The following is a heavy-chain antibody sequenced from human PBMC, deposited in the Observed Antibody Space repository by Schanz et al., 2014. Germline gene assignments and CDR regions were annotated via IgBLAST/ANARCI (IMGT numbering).Heavy chain of an antibody. CDR2: ISSSGGYI. Sequence: EVHLVESGGGLVKRGGSLRLSCAASGFTISSYSMNWVRQAPGKGLEWVSSISSSGGYIYYADSVKGRFSISRDNAKNSLFLQMNRLRAEDTALYYCAIIGVMVAVAGTRADYWGQGTLVTVSS. V-gene: IGHV3-21*01. CDR1: GFTISSYS. D-gene: IGHD6-19*01. J-gene: IGHJ4*02. CDR3: AIIGVMVAVAGTRADY.